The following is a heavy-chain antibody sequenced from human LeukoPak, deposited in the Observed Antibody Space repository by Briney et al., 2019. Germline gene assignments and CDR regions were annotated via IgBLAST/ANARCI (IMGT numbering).Heavy chain of an antibody. CDR1: GFTFSSYE. CDR3: ARVNYYDSSGPHGFDY. CDR2: ISSGGSSI. Sequence: GGSLRLSCAASGFTFSSYEMNWVRQAPGKGLEWVSYISSGGSSIYYADSVKGRFTISRDNAKNSLYLQMNSLRAEDTAVYYCARVNYYDSSGPHGFDYWGQGTLVTVSS. J-gene: IGHJ4*02. D-gene: IGHD3-22*01. V-gene: IGHV3-48*03.